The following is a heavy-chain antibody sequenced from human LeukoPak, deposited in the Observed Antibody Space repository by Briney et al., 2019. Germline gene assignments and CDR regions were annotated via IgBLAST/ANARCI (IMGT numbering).Heavy chain of an antibody. D-gene: IGHD3-3*01. Sequence: GGSLRLSCAASGFTFSSYSMNWVRQAPGKGLEWVSSISSSSSYIYYADSVKGRFTISRDNAKNSLYLQMNSLRAEDTAVYYCARVKILDTRPTYYDFWSGYYPYYYYGMDVWGQGTTVTVSS. CDR2: ISSSSSYI. V-gene: IGHV3-21*01. CDR3: ARVKILDTRPTYYDFWSGYYPYYYYGMDV. CDR1: GFTFSSYS. J-gene: IGHJ6*02.